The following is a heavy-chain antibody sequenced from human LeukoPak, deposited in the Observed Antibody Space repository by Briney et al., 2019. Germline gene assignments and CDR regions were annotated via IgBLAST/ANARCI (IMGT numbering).Heavy chain of an antibody. D-gene: IGHD2-15*01. CDR1: GGTFSSYA. J-gene: IGHJ4*02. V-gene: IGHV1-69*05. CDR3: ASGSSPPSYFDY. Sequence: VSCKXSGGTFSSYAISWVRQAPGQGLEWMGRIIPIFGTANYAQKFQGRVTITTDESTSTAYMELSSLRSEDTAVYYCASGSSPPSYFDYWGQGTLVTVSS. CDR2: IIPIFGTA.